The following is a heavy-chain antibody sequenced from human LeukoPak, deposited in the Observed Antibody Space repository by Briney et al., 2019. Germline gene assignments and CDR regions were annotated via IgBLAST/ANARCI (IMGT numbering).Heavy chain of an antibody. CDR1: GFTFSSYS. CDR3: AREYTTGWYDY. D-gene: IGHD6-19*01. V-gene: IGHV3-48*01. CDR2: ISSSSSTI. Sequence: KPGGSLRLSCAASGFTFSSYSMNWVRQAPGKGLEWVSYISSSSSTIYYADSVKGRFTISRDNAKNSLYLQMNSLRAEDTAVYYCAREYTTGWYDYWGQGTLVTVSS. J-gene: IGHJ4*02.